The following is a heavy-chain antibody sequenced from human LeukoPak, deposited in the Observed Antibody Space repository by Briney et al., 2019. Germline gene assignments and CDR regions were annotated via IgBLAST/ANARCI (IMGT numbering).Heavy chain of an antibody. Sequence: PSETLSLTCAVSGYSISSGYYWGWIRQPPGKGLEWIGSMYHGGRTYYNPSLKSRVTISVDTSKNQFSLKLSSVTAADTVVYYCAREVNGNWFDPWGQGTLVTVSS. D-gene: IGHD2-8*01. CDR2: MYHGGRT. J-gene: IGHJ5*02. CDR3: AREVNGNWFDP. V-gene: IGHV4-38-2*02. CDR1: GYSISSGYY.